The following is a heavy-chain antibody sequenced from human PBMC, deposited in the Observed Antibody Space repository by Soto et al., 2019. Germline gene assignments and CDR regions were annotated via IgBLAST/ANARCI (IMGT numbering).Heavy chain of an antibody. CDR2: INPSGGST. CDR3: ARVGTCLRAAAGPGGFSFDY. J-gene: IGHJ4*02. CDR1: GYTFTSYY. Sequence: QVQLVQSGAEVKKPGASVKVSCKASGYTFTSYYMHWVRQAPGQGLAWMGIINPSGGSTSYAQKFPGRVPMTRDTSTSTVYMELSSLRSEDTAVYYCARVGTCLRAAAGPGGFSFDYWGQGTLVTVSS. D-gene: IGHD6-13*01. V-gene: IGHV1-46*01.